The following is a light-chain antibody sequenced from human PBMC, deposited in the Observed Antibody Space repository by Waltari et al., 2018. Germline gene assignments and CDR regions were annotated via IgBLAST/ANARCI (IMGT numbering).Light chain of an antibody. J-gene: IGKJ5*01. CDR3: QQYGASPT. CDR1: QAFSRSY. Sequence: DIVLTQSPVTLSLSPGEGATLSCRATQAFSRSYLAWYQQRPGQAPRLLIYGACTRATGIPDRFSGSGSGTVFTLNISRLAPEDSAVYYCQQYGASPTFGQGTRLEIK. V-gene: IGKV3-20*01. CDR2: GAC.